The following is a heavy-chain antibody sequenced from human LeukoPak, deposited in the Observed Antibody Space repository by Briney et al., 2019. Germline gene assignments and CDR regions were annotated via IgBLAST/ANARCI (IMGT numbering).Heavy chain of an antibody. J-gene: IGHJ4*02. D-gene: IGHD6-19*01. CDR2: IFFNANT. CDR3: TRVGQQWPAYFDY. CDR1: GGSITSNY. Sequence: SETLSLTCTVSGGSITSNYWGWIRQPPGKGLEWIGYIFFNANTNYNPSLKTRVSISLDTSKNQVSLNLTSVTAADTAIYCCTRVGQQWPAYFDYWGQGTLATVSS. V-gene: IGHV4-59*01.